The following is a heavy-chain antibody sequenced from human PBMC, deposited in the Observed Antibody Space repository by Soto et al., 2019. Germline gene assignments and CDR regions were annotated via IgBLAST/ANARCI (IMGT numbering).Heavy chain of an antibody. J-gene: IGHJ6*02. Sequence: SGPTLVNPTQTLTLTCTFSGFSLSTSGMCVSWIRQPPGKALECLALIDWDDDKYYSTSLKTRLTISKDTSKNQVVLTMTNMDPVDTATYYCARILRGYCSGGSCSAGGYYYGMDVWGQGTTVTVSS. V-gene: IGHV2-70*01. CDR1: GFSLSTSGMC. CDR3: ARILRGYCSGGSCSAGGYYYGMDV. D-gene: IGHD2-15*01. CDR2: IDWDDDK.